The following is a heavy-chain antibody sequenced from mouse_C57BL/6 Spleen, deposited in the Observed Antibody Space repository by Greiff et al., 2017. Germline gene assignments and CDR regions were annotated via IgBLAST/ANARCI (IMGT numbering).Heavy chain of an antibody. D-gene: IGHD1-1*01. V-gene: IGHV1-53*01. Sequence: QVQLQQPGTELVKPGASVKLSCKASGYTFTSYWMHWVKQRPGQGLEWIGNINPSNGGTNYNEKFKSKATLTVDKSSSTAYMQLSSLTSEDSAVYYCARYPITTVVATVHYAMDYWGQGTSVTVSS. CDR3: ARYPITTVVATVHYAMDY. CDR1: GYTFTSYW. CDR2: INPSNGGT. J-gene: IGHJ4*01.